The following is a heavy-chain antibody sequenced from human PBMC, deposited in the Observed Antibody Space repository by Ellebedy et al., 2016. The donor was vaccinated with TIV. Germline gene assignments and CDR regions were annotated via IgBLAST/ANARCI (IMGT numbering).Heavy chain of an antibody. Sequence: PGGSLRLSCAASGFTFSSYDMHLVRQAPGKGLEWVALISYDANNKYYADSVKGRFTISRDNSKNTLYLQMNTLKPEDTAVYYCAKVPVGFCNRPFCFYLDDWGQGTLISVSS. CDR1: GFTFSSYD. CDR2: ISYDANNK. CDR3: AKVPVGFCNRPFCFYLDD. D-gene: IGHD2-2*03. V-gene: IGHV3-30*18. J-gene: IGHJ4*02.